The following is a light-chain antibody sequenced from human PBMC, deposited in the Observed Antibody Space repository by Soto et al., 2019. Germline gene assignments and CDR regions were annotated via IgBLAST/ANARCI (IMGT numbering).Light chain of an antibody. J-gene: IGKJ1*01. CDR3: QRYNSYSWT. Sequence: DIQMTQSPSTLSASVGDRVTITCRASQSISSWLAWYQQKPGKAPKLLIYKASSLESGVPSRFSGSVSGTEFTLTISSLQPDDFATYYCQRYNSYSWTFGQGTKVEIK. V-gene: IGKV1-5*03. CDR1: QSISSW. CDR2: KAS.